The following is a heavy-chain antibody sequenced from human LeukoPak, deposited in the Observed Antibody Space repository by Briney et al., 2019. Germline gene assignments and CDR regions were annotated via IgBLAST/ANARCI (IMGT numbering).Heavy chain of an antibody. Sequence: ASVNVSCKASGGTFSSYAINWVRQAAGQGLRWMGRIIPILGIANYAQKFQRRVTITADKSTSTAYMELSSLRSEDTAVYYCARGPPESSSSSWWFDPWGQGTLVTVSS. CDR2: IIPILGIA. J-gene: IGHJ5*02. V-gene: IGHV1-69*04. CDR1: GGTFSSYA. CDR3: ARGPPESSSSSWWFDP. D-gene: IGHD6-6*01.